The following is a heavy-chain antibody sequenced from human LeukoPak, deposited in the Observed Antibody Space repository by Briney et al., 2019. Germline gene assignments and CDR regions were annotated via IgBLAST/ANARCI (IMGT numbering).Heavy chain of an antibody. Sequence: GGSLRLSCAASGFTFSSYAMSWVRQAPGKGLEWVSAISGSGGSTYYADSVKGRFTISRDNSKNTLYLQMNSLRAEDTAVYYCAKCGDGSGSSHTDYYYYGMDVWGQGTTVTVSS. V-gene: IGHV3-23*01. D-gene: IGHD3-10*01. J-gene: IGHJ6*02. CDR2: ISGSGGST. CDR3: AKCGDGSGSSHTDYYYYGMDV. CDR1: GFTFSSYA.